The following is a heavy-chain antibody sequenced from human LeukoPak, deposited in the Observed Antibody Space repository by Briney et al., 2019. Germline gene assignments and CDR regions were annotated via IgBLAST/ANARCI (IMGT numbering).Heavy chain of an antibody. Sequence: GGSLRHSCATSGFTFSTSAMHWVRQASGKGLEWLGRIRGKTNSYATAYAASVEGRFTISRDDSKNTAYLQMNSLKTEDTAVYYCARLEWDNYYYYGMDVWGQGTTVTVSS. CDR1: GFTFSTSA. CDR2: IRGKTNSYAT. J-gene: IGHJ6*02. V-gene: IGHV3-73*01. D-gene: IGHD1-26*01. CDR3: ARLEWDNYYYYGMDV.